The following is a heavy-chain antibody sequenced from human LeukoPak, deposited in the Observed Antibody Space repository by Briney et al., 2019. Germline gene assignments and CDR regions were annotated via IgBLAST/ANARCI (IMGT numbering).Heavy chain of an antibody. J-gene: IGHJ5*02. CDR1: GGSFSGYY. CDR3: ARGALFYYYDSSGYYYNWFDP. V-gene: IGHV4-34*01. Sequence: KPSETLSLTCAVYGGSFSGYYWSWIRQPPGKGLEWIGEINHSGGTNYNPSLKSRVTISVDTSKNQFSLKLSSVTAADTAVYYCARGALFYYYDSSGYYYNWFDPWGQGTLVTVSS. CDR2: INHSGGT. D-gene: IGHD3-22*01.